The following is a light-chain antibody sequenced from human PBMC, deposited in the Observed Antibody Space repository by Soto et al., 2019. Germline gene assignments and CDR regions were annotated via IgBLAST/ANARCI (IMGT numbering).Light chain of an antibody. J-gene: IGKJ1*01. Sequence: DFQMTQSPSSLSASVGDRVTITCRASQDISDHLAWYQHKPGKVPKLLIYEASTLQSVVPSRFSGGGLGTDCTLTFSSLQPEDVSIYYCQTYNRTPRTFGHGTKVALK. CDR2: EAS. CDR3: QTYNRTPRT. CDR1: QDISDH. V-gene: IGKV1-27*01.